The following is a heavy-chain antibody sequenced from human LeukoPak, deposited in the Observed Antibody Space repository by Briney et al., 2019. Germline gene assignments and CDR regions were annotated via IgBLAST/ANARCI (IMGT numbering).Heavy chain of an antibody. D-gene: IGHD6-13*01. V-gene: IGHV1-18*01. CDR2: ISAYNGKT. CDR1: GYRFNSYG. CDR3: AREKGVYIAAAVDYFDY. Sequence: ASVKVSCKASGYRFNSYGFTWVRQAPGQGLEWMGWISAYNGKTNYAQKLQGRVTMTTDTSTSTAYMELRSLRSNDTAVYYCAREKGVYIAAAVDYFDYWGQGTLVTVSS. J-gene: IGHJ4*02.